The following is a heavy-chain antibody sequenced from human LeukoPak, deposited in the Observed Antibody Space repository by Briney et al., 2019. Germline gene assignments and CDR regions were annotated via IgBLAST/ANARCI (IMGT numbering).Heavy chain of an antibody. D-gene: IGHD2-2*01. CDR2: IIPILGIA. J-gene: IGHJ6*03. Sequence: SVKVSCKASGGTFSSYTISWVRQAPGQGLEWMGRIIPILGIANYAQKFQGRVTITADKSTSTAYMELSSLRSEDTAVYYCARDELAINVVVPAAYMGGYYYYYYMDVWGKGTTVTVSS. V-gene: IGHV1-69*04. CDR3: ARDELAINVVVPAAYMGGYYYYYYMDV. CDR1: GGTFSSYT.